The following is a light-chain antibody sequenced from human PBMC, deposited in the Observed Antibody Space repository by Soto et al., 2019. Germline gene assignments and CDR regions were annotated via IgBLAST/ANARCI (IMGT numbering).Light chain of an antibody. V-gene: IGKV3-11*01. CDR2: DAS. Sequence: EIVLTQSPATLSLSPGERATLSCRASQSVSRYLAWYQQKPGQAPRLLIYDASNRATGIPARFSGSGSGTDFTLTISSLEREDFAVYYCQQRGNWPSITFGQGTRLETK. CDR1: QSVSRY. CDR3: QQRGNWPSIT. J-gene: IGKJ5*01.